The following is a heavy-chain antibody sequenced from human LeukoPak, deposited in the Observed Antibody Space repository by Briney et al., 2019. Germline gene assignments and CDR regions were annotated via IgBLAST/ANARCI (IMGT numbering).Heavy chain of an antibody. CDR1: GITFDDYA. J-gene: IGHJ6*02. V-gene: IGHV3-9*01. CDR2: ISWNSGSI. CDR3: AKDRGIRYYYYYGMDV. Sequence: PGRSLRLSCAASGITFDDYAMHWVRQAPGKGLEWVSGISWNSGSIGYADSVKGRFTISRDNAKNSLYLQMNSLRAEDTALYYCAKDRGIRYYYYYGMDVWGQGTTVTVSS.